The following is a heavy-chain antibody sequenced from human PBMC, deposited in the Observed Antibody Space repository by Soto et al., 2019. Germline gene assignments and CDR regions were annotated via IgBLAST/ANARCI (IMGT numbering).Heavy chain of an antibody. CDR1: GFTFSSYG. V-gene: IGHV3-30*18. J-gene: IGHJ4*02. Sequence: GGSLRLSCAASGFTFSSYGMHWVRQAPGKGLEWVAVISYDGSNKYYADSVKGRFTISRDNSKNTLYLQMNSLRAEDTAVYYCANVNYDILTGPGDYWGQGTLVTVSS. CDR2: ISYDGSNK. D-gene: IGHD3-9*01. CDR3: ANVNYDILTGPGDY.